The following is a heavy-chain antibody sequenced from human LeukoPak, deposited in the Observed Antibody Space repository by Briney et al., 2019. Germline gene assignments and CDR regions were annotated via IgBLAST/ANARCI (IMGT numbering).Heavy chain of an antibody. Sequence: GGSLRLSCAASGFTFSSYAMSWVRQAPGKGLEWVSAISGSGGSTYYADSVKGRFTISRDNSKDTLYLRMNSLRAEDTAVYYCAKEYYYDSSGWGAFDIWGQGTMVTVSS. CDR1: GFTFSSYA. CDR3: AKEYYYDSSGWGAFDI. V-gene: IGHV3-23*01. D-gene: IGHD3-22*01. J-gene: IGHJ3*02. CDR2: ISGSGGST.